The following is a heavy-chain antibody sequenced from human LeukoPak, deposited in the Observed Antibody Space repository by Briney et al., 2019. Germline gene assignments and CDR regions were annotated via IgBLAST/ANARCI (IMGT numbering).Heavy chain of an antibody. CDR3: ARRIAAADNWFDP. Sequence: AESLKISCKASGYSFTSYWIGWVRQMPEKGLEWMGIIYPGDSDTRYSPSFQGQVTISADKSISTAYLQWSSLKASDTAMYYCARRIAAADNWFDPWGQGTLVTVSS. CDR2: IYPGDSDT. J-gene: IGHJ5*02. CDR1: GYSFTSYW. V-gene: IGHV5-51*01. D-gene: IGHD6-13*01.